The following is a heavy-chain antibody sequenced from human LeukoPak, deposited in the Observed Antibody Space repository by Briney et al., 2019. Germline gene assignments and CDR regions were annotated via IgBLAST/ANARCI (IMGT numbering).Heavy chain of an antibody. V-gene: IGHV1-18*04. CDR2: INPDNGNT. CDR1: GYTFSDFL. D-gene: IGHD2-2*01. Sequence: ASVKVSCKASGYTFSDFLIHWVRQAPGQGLEWMGWINPDNGNTRYAQKFQGRVTMTTDTSTSTAHMELRSLRSDDTAVYYCATYYCSTTSCYPYFFDYWGQGTLVTVSS. J-gene: IGHJ4*02. CDR3: ATYYCSTTSCYPYFFDY.